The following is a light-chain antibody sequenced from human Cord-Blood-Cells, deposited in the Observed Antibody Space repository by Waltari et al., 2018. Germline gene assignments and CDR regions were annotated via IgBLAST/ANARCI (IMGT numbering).Light chain of an antibody. J-gene: IGLJ2*01. Sequence: QYALTQPASVSGSPGQSIAIPCPGTSSDVGGYNYVSWYQQHPGKAPKLMIYDVSTRPSGVSNRFSGSKSGNTASLTISGLQAEDEADYYCSSYTSSSTLFGGGTKLTVL. CDR3: SSYTSSSTL. CDR2: DVS. V-gene: IGLV2-14*01. CDR1: SSDVGGYNY.